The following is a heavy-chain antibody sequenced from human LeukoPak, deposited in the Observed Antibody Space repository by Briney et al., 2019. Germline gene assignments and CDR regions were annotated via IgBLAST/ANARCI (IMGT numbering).Heavy chain of an antibody. CDR1: GGSISRYY. V-gene: IGHV4-4*09. CDR2: INTSGST. D-gene: IGHD4-17*01. J-gene: IGHJ4*02. Sequence: SETLSLTCTVSGGSISRYYWSWIRQPPGKGLEWIGYINTSGSTNYNPPLKSRVTISVDTSKNQFSLKLTSVTAADTAVYYCARHWESGDYPLDYWGQGTLVSVSS. CDR3: ARHWESGDYPLDY.